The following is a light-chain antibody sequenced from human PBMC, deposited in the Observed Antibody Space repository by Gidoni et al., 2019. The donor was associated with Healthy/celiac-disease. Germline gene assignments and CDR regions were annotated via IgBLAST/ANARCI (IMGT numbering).Light chain of an antibody. CDR1: QRVSSSY. CDR2: GAS. V-gene: IGKV3-20*01. Sequence: EIVLTQSPGPLSLSPGERATLSCRASQRVSSSYLAWYQQKPGQAPRLLIYGASSRATGIPDRFSGSGSGTDFTLTISRLEPEDFAVYYCQQYGSSPPMCSFGQGTKLEIK. CDR3: QQYGSSPPMCS. J-gene: IGKJ2*04.